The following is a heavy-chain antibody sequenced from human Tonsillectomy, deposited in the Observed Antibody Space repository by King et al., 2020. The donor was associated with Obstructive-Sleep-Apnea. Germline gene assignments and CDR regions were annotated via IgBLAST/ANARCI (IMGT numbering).Heavy chain of an antibody. CDR2: IFLNDEK. CDR3: ARIRYYYDSSGYYYAFYGMDV. D-gene: IGHD3-22*01. CDR1: GFSLSNARMG. V-gene: IGHV2-26*01. J-gene: IGHJ6*02. Sequence: TLKESGPVLVKPTETLTLTCTVSGFSLSNARMGVSWSRQPPGKALEWLAHIFLNDEKSYSPSLKSRLTISKDTPKSQVVLTMTNMDPVDTATYYCARIRYYYDSSGYYYAFYGMDVWGQGTTVTVSS.